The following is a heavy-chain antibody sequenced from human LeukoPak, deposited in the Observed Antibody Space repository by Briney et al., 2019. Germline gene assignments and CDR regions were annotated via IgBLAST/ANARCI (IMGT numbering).Heavy chain of an antibody. D-gene: IGHD3-22*01. V-gene: IGHV3-30-3*01. CDR3: AKDLSKLYDSSGP. Sequence: GSLRLTCAASGFTFSSYAMHWVRQAPGKGLEWVAVISYDGSNKYYADSVKGRFTISRDNSYNTVSLQMNSLRDEDTGVYYCAKDLSKLYDSSGPWGQGTLVTVSS. CDR1: GFTFSSYA. J-gene: IGHJ5*02. CDR2: ISYDGSNK.